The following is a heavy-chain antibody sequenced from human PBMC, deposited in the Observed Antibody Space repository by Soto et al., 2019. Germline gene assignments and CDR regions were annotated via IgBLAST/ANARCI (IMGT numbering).Heavy chain of an antibody. CDR2: IYHSGST. V-gene: IGHV4-30-2*02. Sequence: SETLSLTCAVSGGSISSGGYSWSWIRQPPGKGLEWIGYIYHSGSTYYNPSLKSRVTISVDTSKNQFSLKLSSVTAADTAVYYCARTTYDFWSGFYSHYFDYWGQGTLVTVSS. CDR1: GGSISSGGYS. CDR3: ARTTYDFWSGFYSHYFDY. J-gene: IGHJ4*02. D-gene: IGHD3-3*01.